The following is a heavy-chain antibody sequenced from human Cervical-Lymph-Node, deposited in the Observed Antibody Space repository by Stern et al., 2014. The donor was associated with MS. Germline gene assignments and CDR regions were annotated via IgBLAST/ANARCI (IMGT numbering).Heavy chain of an antibody. D-gene: IGHD3-10*01. J-gene: IGHJ4*02. CDR1: GFTFSSYG. CDR2: IWHDGSNK. V-gene: IGHV3-33*01. CDR3: ARDRGDSGERRFDY. Sequence: VQLVESGGGVVQPGRSLRLSCAASGFTFSSYGMLWVRQAPGKGLEWVAVIWHDGSNKYSDSVKGRFTISRDNSKNTLYLQMNSLRAEDTAVYYCARDRGDSGERRFDYWGQGTLVTVSS.